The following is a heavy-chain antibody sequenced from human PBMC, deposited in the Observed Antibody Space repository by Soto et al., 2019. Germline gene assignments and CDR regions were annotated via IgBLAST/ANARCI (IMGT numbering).Heavy chain of an antibody. V-gene: IGHV3-30*19. Sequence: PGGSLRLSCRTSGFRFSSYGMHWVRQAPGKGLEWVAVISYDGSNKYYADSVKGRFTISRDNSKNTLYLQMNSLRAEDTAVYYCARALYSSSHSYYYYYGMDVWGQGTTVTVSS. CDR3: ARALYSSSHSYYYYYGMDV. D-gene: IGHD6-6*01. CDR2: ISYDGSNK. J-gene: IGHJ6*02. CDR1: GFRFSSYG.